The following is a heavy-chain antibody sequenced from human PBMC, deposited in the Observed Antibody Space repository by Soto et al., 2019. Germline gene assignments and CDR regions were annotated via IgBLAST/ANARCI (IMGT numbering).Heavy chain of an antibody. J-gene: IGHJ5*02. Sequence: QVQLQESGPGLVKPSQTLSLTCTVSGGSISSGDYYWSWIRQPPGKGLEWIGYIYYSGSTYYNQSLKSRVTISVDTSKNQCSLKLSSVTAADTAVYYCARYCSGGSCYHNWFDPWGQGTLVTVSS. CDR2: IYYSGST. CDR1: GGSISSGDYY. CDR3: ARYCSGGSCYHNWFDP. V-gene: IGHV4-30-4*01. D-gene: IGHD2-15*01.